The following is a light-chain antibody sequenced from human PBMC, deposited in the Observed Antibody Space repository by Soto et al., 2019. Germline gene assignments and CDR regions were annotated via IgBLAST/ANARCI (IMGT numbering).Light chain of an antibody. J-gene: IGKJ5*01. CDR2: DAS. CDR1: QSVSSY. Sequence: PGERATLSCRASQSVSSYLAWYQQKPGQAPRLLIYDASNRATGIPARFSGTGSGTDFTLTISSLQPEDFAVYYCQQRSNWVTFGQGTRLEIK. CDR3: QQRSNWVT. V-gene: IGKV3-11*01.